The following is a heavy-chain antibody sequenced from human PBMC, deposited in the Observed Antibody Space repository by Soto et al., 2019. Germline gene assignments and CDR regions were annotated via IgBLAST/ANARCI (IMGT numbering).Heavy chain of an antibody. Sequence: EVQLVESGGGLVKPGGSLRLSCAASGFTFSGYCMNWVRQAPGKGLEWVSTITTSSTSIYYADSVKGRFTISRDNAKNSLNLQMNSLRVEDTAVYYCASVHWLGSHVWCQWTMVTVAS. CDR2: ITTSSTSI. D-gene: IGHD6-19*01. CDR3: ASVHWLGSHV. CDR1: GFTFSGYC. V-gene: IGHV3-21*01. J-gene: IGHJ3*01.